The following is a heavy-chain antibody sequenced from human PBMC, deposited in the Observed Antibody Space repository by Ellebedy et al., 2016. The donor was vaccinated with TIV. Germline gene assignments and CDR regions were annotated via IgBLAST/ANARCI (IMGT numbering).Heavy chain of an antibody. CDR2: ISGSGDSP. CDR1: GFTFSSYA. V-gene: IGHV3-23*01. Sequence: GESLKISCAASGFTFSSYAMSWVRQAPGQGLEWVSAISGSGDSPHYADSVKGRFTISRDTSKNTLYLKMNSLRAEDTAVYYCAKDRFSSAWYGGYFDYWGQGTLVTVSS. CDR3: AKDRFSSAWYGGYFDY. D-gene: IGHD6-19*01. J-gene: IGHJ4*02.